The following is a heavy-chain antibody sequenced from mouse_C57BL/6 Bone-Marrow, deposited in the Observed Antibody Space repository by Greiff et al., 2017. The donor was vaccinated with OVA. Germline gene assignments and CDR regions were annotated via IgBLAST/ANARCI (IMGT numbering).Heavy chain of an antibody. Sequence: EVMLVESGGGLVKPGASLKLSCAASGFTFSSYAMSWVRQTPEKRLEWVATISDGGSYTYYPDNVKGRFTISRDNAKNNLYLQMSHLKSEDTAMYYCARVVLFWDYWGQGTTLTVSS. CDR3: ARVVLFWDY. CDR1: GFTFSSYA. CDR2: ISDGGSYT. J-gene: IGHJ2*01. V-gene: IGHV5-4*03.